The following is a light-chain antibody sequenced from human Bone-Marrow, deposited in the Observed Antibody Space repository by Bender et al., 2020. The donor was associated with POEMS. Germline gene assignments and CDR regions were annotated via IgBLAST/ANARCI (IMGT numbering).Light chain of an antibody. J-gene: IGLJ3*02. CDR2: EST. CDR3: AAWEDSLNGWV. V-gene: IGLV2-23*01. CDR1: SINVGTYKL. Sequence: QSSLTQPASVSGSPGQSITISCTRTSINVGTYKLVSWYQHHPGKAPKLMIFESTKRPSGISDRFSGSKSGNTASLTISGLQAEDEADYYCAAWEDSLNGWVFGGGTKLTVL.